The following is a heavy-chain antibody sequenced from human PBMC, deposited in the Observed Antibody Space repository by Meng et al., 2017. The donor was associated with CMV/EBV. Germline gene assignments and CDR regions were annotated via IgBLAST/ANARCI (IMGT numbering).Heavy chain of an antibody. Sequence: QVQLQQWGAGLLKPSETLPLPFAVDGGSFSGYYWSWIRQPPGKGLEWIGEINHSGSTNYNPSLKSRVTISVDTSKNQFSLKLSSVTAADTAVYYCARGVGGWFDPWGQGTLVTVSS. V-gene: IGHV4-34*01. CDR3: ARGVGGWFDP. CDR2: INHSGST. CDR1: GGSFSGYY. J-gene: IGHJ5*02. D-gene: IGHD1-26*01.